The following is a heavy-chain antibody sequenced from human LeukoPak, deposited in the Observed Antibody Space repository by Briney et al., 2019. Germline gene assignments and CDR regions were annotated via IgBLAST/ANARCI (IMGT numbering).Heavy chain of an antibody. D-gene: IGHD4-11*01. CDR1: GGTFSSYA. J-gene: IGHJ4*02. CDR3: ASVTTLENYFDY. CDR2: IIPIFGTA. V-gene: IGHV1-69*05. Sequence: SVKVSCKASGGTFSSYAISWVRQAPGQGLEWMGGIIPIFGTANYAQKFQGRVTITTDESTSTAYMELSSLRSEDTALYFCASVTTLENYFDYWGQGTLVTVSP.